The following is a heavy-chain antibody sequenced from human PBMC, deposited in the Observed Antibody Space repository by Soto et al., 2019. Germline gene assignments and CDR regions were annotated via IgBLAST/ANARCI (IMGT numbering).Heavy chain of an antibody. CDR1: GFTFSTYA. CDR3: AKFRSGITP. Sequence: EVQLLESGGGLVQPGGSLRLSCAASGFTFSTYAMSWVRQAPGRGLEWVSTIGTADNAYYADSVKGRYTISRDDSKNTLYSQMTSVSVEDSPVFYCAKFRSGITPGGGGPLVTFSP. CDR2: IGTADNA. D-gene: IGHD2-15*01. V-gene: IGHV3-23*01. J-gene: IGHJ4*02.